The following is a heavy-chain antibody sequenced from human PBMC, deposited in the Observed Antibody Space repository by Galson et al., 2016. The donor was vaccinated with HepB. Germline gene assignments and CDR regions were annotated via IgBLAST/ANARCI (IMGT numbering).Heavy chain of an antibody. Sequence: CAISGDSVSSNSATWHWIRQSPSRGLEWLGRTYYRSAWLDDYAISVKSRISINPDTAKNRFSLHLSSVTPADTAVYYCTRERRYWSDGSCYSFDYWGLGILVTVSS. CDR3: TRERRYWSDGSCYSFDY. V-gene: IGHV6-1*01. J-gene: IGHJ4*02. CDR2: TYYRSAWLD. CDR1: GDSVSSNSAT. D-gene: IGHD2-15*01.